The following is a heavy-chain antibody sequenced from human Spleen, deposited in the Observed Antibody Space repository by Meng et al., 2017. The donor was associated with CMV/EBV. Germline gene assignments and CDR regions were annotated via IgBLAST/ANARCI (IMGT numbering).Heavy chain of an antibody. D-gene: IGHD3-22*01. CDR2: INPNSGGI. J-gene: IGHJ3*02. CDR3: ARGSHYYPEAFDI. CDR1: GYTFTAYY. Sequence: ASVKVSCKASGYTFTAYYMHWVRRAPGHGLEWMGWINPNSGGIHYAQKFQGRVSMTRDTSINTAYMELTRLRSDDTAVYYCARGSHYYPEAFDIWGQGTMVTVSS. V-gene: IGHV1-2*02.